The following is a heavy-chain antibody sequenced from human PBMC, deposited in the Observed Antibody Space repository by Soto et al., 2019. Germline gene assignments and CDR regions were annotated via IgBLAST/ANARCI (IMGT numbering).Heavy chain of an antibody. Sequence: QVQLQESAPGLLKPSETLSLTCSVSGGSVSDNTYYWSWIRQPPGKRLEWIGYVYYSGTTNYNPSLRSRVTISVDLSKNRFSLRLSSVTTADTALYYCARTTAVPNTLRSRYSFDYWGQGTLVTVSS. CDR1: GGSVSDNTYY. CDR2: VYYSGTT. CDR3: ARTTAVPNTLRSRYSFDY. D-gene: IGHD4-17*01. J-gene: IGHJ4*02. V-gene: IGHV4-61*01.